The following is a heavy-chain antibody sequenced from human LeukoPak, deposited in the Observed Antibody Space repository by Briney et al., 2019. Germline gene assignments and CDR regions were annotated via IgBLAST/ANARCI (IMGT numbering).Heavy chain of an antibody. CDR1: GYTFTSYD. CDR3: ARGQLSYGDPDY. V-gene: IGHV1-8*01. D-gene: IGHD4-17*01. J-gene: IGHJ4*02. CDR2: VNPNSGYA. Sequence: ASVKVSCKASGYTFTSYDITWVRQATGQGFEWMGWVNPNSGYASYTEKFQGRVTMTRDTSISTAYMELTSLRSDDTAVYYCARGQLSYGDPDYWGQGTLVTVSS.